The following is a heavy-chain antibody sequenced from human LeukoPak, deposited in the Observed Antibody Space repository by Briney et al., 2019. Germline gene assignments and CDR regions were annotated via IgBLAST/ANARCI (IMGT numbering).Heavy chain of an antibody. CDR1: GGTFSSYT. CDR3: ARGRTTVTMHYWFDP. Sequence: SVKVSCKASGGTFSSYTISWVRQAPGQGLEWMGGIIPIFGTANYAQKFQGRVTITTDESTSTAYMELSSLRSEDTAVYYCARGRTTVTMHYWFDPWGQGTLVTVSS. V-gene: IGHV1-69*05. J-gene: IGHJ5*02. CDR2: IIPIFGTA. D-gene: IGHD4-17*01.